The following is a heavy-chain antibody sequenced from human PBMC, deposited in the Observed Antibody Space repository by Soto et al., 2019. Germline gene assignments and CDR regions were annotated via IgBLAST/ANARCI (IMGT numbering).Heavy chain of an antibody. J-gene: IGHJ4*02. D-gene: IGHD1-26*01. V-gene: IGHV4-39*01. CDR1: GGSISSSSYY. CDR3: ARMTHNSGSNLILGSYFDY. CDR2: IYYSGST. Sequence: SETLSLTCTVSGGSISSSSYYWGWVRQPPGKGLEWIGSIYYSGSTYYNPSLKSRVTISVDTSKNQFSLKLSSVTAADTAVYYCARMTHNSGSNLILGSYFDYWGQGTPVTVSS.